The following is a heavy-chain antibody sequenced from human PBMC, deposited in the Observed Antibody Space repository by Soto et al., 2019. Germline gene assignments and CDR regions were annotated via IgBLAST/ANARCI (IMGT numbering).Heavy chain of an antibody. CDR3: ARDSTGAGDGGYYFHGMDV. CDR2: IWYDGSNK. V-gene: IGHV3-33*01. D-gene: IGHD3-22*01. CDR1: GFTFSSYG. Sequence: PGGSLRLSCAASGFTFSSYGMHWVRQAPGKGLEWVAVIWYDGSNKYYADSVKGRFTISRDNSKNTLYLQMNSLRAEDTAVYYCARDSTGAGDGGYYFHGMDVWGQGTTVTVSS. J-gene: IGHJ6*02.